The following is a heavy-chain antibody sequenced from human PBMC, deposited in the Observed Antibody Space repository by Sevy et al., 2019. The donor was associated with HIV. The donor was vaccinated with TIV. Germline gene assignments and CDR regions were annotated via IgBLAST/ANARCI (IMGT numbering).Heavy chain of an antibody. CDR1: GFTFSSYA. CDR2: ISYDGSNK. CDR3: ARAKTYGGNWYFDL. Sequence: GGSLRLSCAASGFTFSSYAMHWVRQAPGKGLEWVAVISYDGSNKYYADSVKGRFTISRDNSKNTLYLQMNSLRAEDMAVYYCARAKTYGGNWYFDLWGRGTLVTVSS. V-gene: IGHV3-30*04. D-gene: IGHD4-17*01. J-gene: IGHJ2*01.